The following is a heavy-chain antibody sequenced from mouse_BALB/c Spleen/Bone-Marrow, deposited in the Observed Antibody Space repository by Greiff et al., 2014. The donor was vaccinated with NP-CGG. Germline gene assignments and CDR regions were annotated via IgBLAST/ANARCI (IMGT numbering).Heavy chain of an antibody. CDR1: GYSFTSYW. CDR2: IYPGNSDT. CDR3: TPSVRRPLYAMDY. Sequence: VQLQQSGTVLARPGASVKMSCKASGYSFTSYWMHWVKQRPGQGLEWIGAIYPGNSDTSYNQKFKGKAKLTAVTSASTAYMELSILTNEDSAVYYCTPSVRRPLYAMDYWGQGTSVTVSS. D-gene: IGHD2-14*01. J-gene: IGHJ4*01. V-gene: IGHV1-5*01.